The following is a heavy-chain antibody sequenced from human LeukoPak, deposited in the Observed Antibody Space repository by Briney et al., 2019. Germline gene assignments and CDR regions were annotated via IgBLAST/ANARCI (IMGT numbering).Heavy chain of an antibody. CDR3: ARVILGHQARGGWFDP. CDR1: GGSISSGGYF. D-gene: IGHD1-26*01. CDR2: IYHSGST. V-gene: IGHV4-30-2*01. J-gene: IGHJ5*02. Sequence: SQTLSLTCAVSGGSISSGGYFWSWIRQPPGKGLEWIGYIYHSGSTYYNPSLKRRVTISVDRSKNQFSLKLSSVTAADTAVYYCARVILGHQARGGWFDPWGQGTLVTVSS.